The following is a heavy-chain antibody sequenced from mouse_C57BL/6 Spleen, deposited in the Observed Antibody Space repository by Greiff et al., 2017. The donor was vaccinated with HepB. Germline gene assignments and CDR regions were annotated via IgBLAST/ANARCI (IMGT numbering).Heavy chain of an antibody. CDR1: GYTFTSYW. CDR2: IDPSDSYT. J-gene: IGHJ3*01. V-gene: IGHV1-69*01. CDR3: ARCHYGSSSGFAY. Sequence: QVQLQQSGAELVMPGASVKLSCKASGYTFTSYWMHWVKQRPGQGLEWIGEIDPSDSYTNYNQKFKGKSTLTVDKSSSTAYMQLSSLTSEDSAVYYCARCHYGSSSGFAYWGQGTLVTVAA. D-gene: IGHD1-1*01.